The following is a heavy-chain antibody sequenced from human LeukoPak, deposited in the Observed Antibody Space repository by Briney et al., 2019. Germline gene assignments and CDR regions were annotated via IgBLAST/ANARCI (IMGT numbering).Heavy chain of an antibody. CDR2: ISAYNGNT. CDR3: ARDPASTIFNPNNWFDP. CDR1: GYTFTSYG. Sequence: ASVKVSCKASGYTFTSYGISWVRQAPGQGLEWMGWISAYNGNTNYAQKLQGRVTMTTDKSTSTAYMELSSLRSEDTAVYYCARDPASTIFNPNNWFDPWGQGTLVTVSS. V-gene: IGHV1-18*01. J-gene: IGHJ5*02. D-gene: IGHD3-9*01.